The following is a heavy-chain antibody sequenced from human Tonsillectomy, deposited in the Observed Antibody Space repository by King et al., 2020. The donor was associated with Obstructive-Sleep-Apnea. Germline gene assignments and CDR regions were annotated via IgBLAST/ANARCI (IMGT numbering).Heavy chain of an antibody. CDR3: AKEEATSYYDILTGYLPGWFDP. Sequence: VQLVESGGGLVQPGGSLRLSCAASGFTFSSYAMSWVRQAPGKGLEWVSAIIGSGGSTYYADSVKGRFTISRDNSKNTLYLQMNSLRAEDTAVYYGAKEEATSYYDILTGYLPGWFDPWGQGTLVTVSS. J-gene: IGHJ5*02. CDR2: IIGSGGST. V-gene: IGHV3-23*04. D-gene: IGHD3-9*01. CDR1: GFTFSSYA.